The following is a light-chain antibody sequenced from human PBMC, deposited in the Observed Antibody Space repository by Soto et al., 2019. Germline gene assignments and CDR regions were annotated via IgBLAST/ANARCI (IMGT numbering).Light chain of an antibody. CDR3: QQYLNWPPMYT. J-gene: IGKJ2*01. CDR1: QSVSRN. V-gene: IGKV3-15*01. CDR2: ATS. Sequence: EIVMTQSPATLSVSPGERATLTCRASQSVSRNLAWYQQKPGQPPRLLIYATSTRAADIPGRFSGSGSGTEFTLTISSLQSEDFAVYYCQQYLNWPPMYTFGQGTKLEIK.